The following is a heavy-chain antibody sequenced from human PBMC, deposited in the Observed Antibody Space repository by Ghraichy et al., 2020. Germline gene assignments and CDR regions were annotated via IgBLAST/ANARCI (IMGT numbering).Heavy chain of an antibody. V-gene: IGHV4-61*02. CDR1: GGSISSGSYY. D-gene: IGHD3-10*01. J-gene: IGHJ4*02. CDR2: IYTSGST. CDR3: ARSVRSITMVREAFDY. Sequence: SETLSLTCTVSGGSISSGSYYWSWIRQPAGKGLEWIGRIYTSGSTNYNPSLKSRVTISVDTSKNQFSLKLSSVTAADTAVYYCARSVRSITMVREAFDYWGQGTLVTVSS.